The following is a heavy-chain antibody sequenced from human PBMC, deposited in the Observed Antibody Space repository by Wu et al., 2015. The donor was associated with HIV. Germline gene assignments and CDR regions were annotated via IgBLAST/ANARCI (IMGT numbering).Heavy chain of an antibody. V-gene: IGHV1-69*12. CDR2: IIPIFGTA. Sequence: QVQLVQSGAEVKKPGSSVKVSCKASGGTFSSYAISWVRQAPGQGLEWMGGIIPIFGTANYAQKFQGRVTITADESTSTAYMELSSLRSEDTAVYYCARAGDRYISVTFLSFFDYWGQGTLVTVSS. D-gene: IGHD5-24*01. CDR1: GGTFSSYA. CDR3: ARAGDRYISVTFLSFFDY. J-gene: IGHJ4*02.